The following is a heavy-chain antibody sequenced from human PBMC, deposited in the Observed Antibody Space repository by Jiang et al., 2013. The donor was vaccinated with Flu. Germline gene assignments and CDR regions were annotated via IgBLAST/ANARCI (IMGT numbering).Heavy chain of an antibody. V-gene: IGHV2-5*02. CDR2: IYWDDDK. CDR3: AHSLWYDTSGSYYGIRFDY. CDR1: GFSLSTSGVG. Sequence: KPTQTLTLTCTFSGFSLSTSGVGVGWIRQPPGKALEWLALIYWDDDKPYSPSLRSRLTITKDTSKNQVVLRMTNMDPVDTATYYCAHSLWYDTSGSYYGIRFDYWG. J-gene: IGHJ4*01. D-gene: IGHD3-22*01.